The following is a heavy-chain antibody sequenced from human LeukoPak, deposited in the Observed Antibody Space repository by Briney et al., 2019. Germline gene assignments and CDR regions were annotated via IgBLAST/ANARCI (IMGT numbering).Heavy chain of an antibody. Sequence: ASVKVSCKASGYTFTSYGISWVRQAPGQGLEWMGWISAYNGNTNYAQKLQGRVTMTTDTSTSTAYMELRSLRSDDTAVYYCARVYSGSYQDLIFDYWGQRTLVTVSS. CDR1: GYTFTSYG. D-gene: IGHD1-26*01. CDR3: ARVYSGSYQDLIFDY. J-gene: IGHJ4*02. CDR2: ISAYNGNT. V-gene: IGHV1-18*01.